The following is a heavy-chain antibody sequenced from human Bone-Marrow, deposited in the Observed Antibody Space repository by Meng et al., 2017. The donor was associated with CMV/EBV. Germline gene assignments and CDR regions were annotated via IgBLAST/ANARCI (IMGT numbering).Heavy chain of an antibody. J-gene: IGHJ6*02. CDR2: TYYRSKWYN. Sequence: SETLSLTCAISGDSVSSNSAAWNWIRQSPSRGLEWLGRTYYRSKWYNDYAVSVKSRITINPDTSKNQFSLQLNSVTPEDTAVYYCASTSLNWNYQNYYYYGMDVWGQGTTVTVSS. CDR1: GDSVSSNSAA. D-gene: IGHD1-7*01. CDR3: ASTSLNWNYQNYYYYGMDV. V-gene: IGHV6-1*01.